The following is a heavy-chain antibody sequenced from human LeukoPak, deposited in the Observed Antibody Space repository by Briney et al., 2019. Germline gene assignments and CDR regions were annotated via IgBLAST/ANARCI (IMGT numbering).Heavy chain of an antibody. Sequence: GSSVKVSCKASGGTFSSYAISWVRQAPGQGLEWMGGIIPIFGTANYAQKFQGRVTITADKSTSTAYMELSSLRSEDTAVYYCFGSGYSHPPFDIWGQGTMVTVSS. CDR2: IIPIFGTA. V-gene: IGHV1-69*06. D-gene: IGHD3-22*01. CDR1: GGTFSSYA. CDR3: FGSGYSHPPFDI. J-gene: IGHJ3*02.